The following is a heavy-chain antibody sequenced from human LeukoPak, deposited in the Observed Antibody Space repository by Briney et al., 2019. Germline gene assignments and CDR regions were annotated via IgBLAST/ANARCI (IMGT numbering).Heavy chain of an antibody. D-gene: IGHD3-10*01. V-gene: IGHV1-18*04. Sequence: GASVTLSCTCSGYAFTVYYKHWVWQAPGQGLGLEGLFSAYNGNTNYAQKLQGRVTMTTDTSTSTAYMELRSLRPDDTAVYYCARDSAHLDYGSGSYIDYWGQGTLVTVSS. CDR3: ARDSAHLDYGSGSYIDY. J-gene: IGHJ4*02. CDR1: GYAFTVYY. CDR2: FSAYNGNT.